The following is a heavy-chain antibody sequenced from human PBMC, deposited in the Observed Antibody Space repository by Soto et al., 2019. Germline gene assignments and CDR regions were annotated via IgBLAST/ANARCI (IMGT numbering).Heavy chain of an antibody. J-gene: IGHJ6*02. Sequence: SGSYNWSWIRQHPGKGLEWIGYIYYSGSTYYNPSLKSRVTISVDKSKTQFSLKLSSVTAAETAVYYCESVGTDASGPGTTVTV. CDR3: ESVGTDA. CDR2: IYYSGST. CDR1: SGSYN. V-gene: IGHV4-31*02.